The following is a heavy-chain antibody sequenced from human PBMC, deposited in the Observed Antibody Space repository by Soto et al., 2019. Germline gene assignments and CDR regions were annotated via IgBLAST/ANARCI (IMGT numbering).Heavy chain of an antibody. CDR1: GGSISSYF. CDR2: IETSGIT. D-gene: IGHD3-22*01. J-gene: IGHJ3*02. V-gene: IGHV4-4*07. Sequence: SETLSLTCDVSGGSISSYFWSWIRQPAGKGLEWIGRIETSGITNYNPSLNSRATMSVDTSKNQFSLKLSSVTAADTAVYYCARDVYYYDRGTGFDIWGQGTTVTVSS. CDR3: ARDVYYYDRGTGFDI.